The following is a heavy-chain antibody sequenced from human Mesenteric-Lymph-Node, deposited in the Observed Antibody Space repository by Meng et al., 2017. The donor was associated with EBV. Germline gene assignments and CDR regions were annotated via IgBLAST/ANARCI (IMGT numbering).Heavy chain of an antibody. V-gene: IGHV4-30-4*01. D-gene: IGHD3-10*01. CDR1: GGSISSGGYY. Sequence: QVQLQESGPGLVKPSQTLSLTCAVSGGSISSGGYYWSWIRQPPGKGLECIGYIYYSGSAYYNPSLKSRVTISVDTSKNQFSLKLSSVTAADTAVYYCARAHRALFGELNWFDPWGQGSLVTVSS. J-gene: IGHJ5*02. CDR3: ARAHRALFGELNWFDP. CDR2: IYYSGSA.